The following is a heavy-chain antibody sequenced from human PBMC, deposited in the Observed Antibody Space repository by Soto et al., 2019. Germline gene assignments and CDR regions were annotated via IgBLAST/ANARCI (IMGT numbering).Heavy chain of an antibody. CDR1: GFTFSSYA. Sequence: GGSPRLSCAASGFTFSSYAMSWVRQAPGNGLEWVSAISGSGGSTYYADSVKGRFTISRDNSKNTLYLQMNSLRAEDTAVYYCAKVSYYDFWSGYENAFDIWGQGTMVTVSS. CDR2: ISGSGGST. D-gene: IGHD3-3*01. V-gene: IGHV3-23*01. J-gene: IGHJ3*02. CDR3: AKVSYYDFWSGYENAFDI.